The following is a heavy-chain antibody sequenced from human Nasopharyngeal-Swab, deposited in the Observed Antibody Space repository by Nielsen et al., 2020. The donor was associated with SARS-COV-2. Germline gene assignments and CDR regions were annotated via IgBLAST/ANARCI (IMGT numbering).Heavy chain of an antibody. Sequence: ASVKVSCKASGYTFTSYDINRVRQATGQGLEWMGWMNPNSGNTGYAQKFQGRVTMTRNTSISTAYMELSSLRSEDTAVYYCARARGATIFGVVIGRYYYGMDVWGQGTTVTVSS. D-gene: IGHD3-3*01. V-gene: IGHV1-8*01. CDR1: GYTFTSYD. CDR2: MNPNSGNT. J-gene: IGHJ6*02. CDR3: ARARGATIFGVVIGRYYYGMDV.